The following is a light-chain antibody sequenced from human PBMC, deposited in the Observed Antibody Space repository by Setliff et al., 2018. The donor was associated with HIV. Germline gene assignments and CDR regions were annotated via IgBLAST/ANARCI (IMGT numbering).Light chain of an antibody. Sequence: QSALTQPRSVSGSPGQSVTISCTGSSGDVGSYNFVSWYHHHPGGAPKLVIYDVTKRPSGVPDRFSGSKSGNTASLTISGLRAEDGGDFYCCSYVGGYTLFGGGTKVTVL. CDR1: SGDVGSYNF. CDR3: CSYVGGYTL. V-gene: IGLV2-11*01. CDR2: DVT. J-gene: IGLJ2*01.